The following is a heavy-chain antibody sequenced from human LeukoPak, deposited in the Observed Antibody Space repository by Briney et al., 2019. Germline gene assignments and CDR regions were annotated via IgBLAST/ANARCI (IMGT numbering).Heavy chain of an antibody. CDR2: FDPEDGET. CDR3: ATILAATTYYFDY. CDR1: GYTLTELS. D-gene: IGHD2-15*01. Sequence: GASVKVSCKVSGYTLTELSMHWVRQAPGKGLEWMGGFDPEDGETIYAQKFQGRVTVTEDTSTDTAYMELSSLRSEDTAVYYCATILAATTYYFDYWGQGTLVTVSS. J-gene: IGHJ4*02. V-gene: IGHV1-24*01.